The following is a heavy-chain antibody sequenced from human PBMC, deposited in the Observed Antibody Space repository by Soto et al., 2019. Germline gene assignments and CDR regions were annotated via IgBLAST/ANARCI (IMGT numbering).Heavy chain of an antibody. CDR3: ASPADSWPYYSDY. Sequence: QVQLVQSGAEVKKPGASVKVSCKASGYTFTGYYIHWVRQAPGQGLEWMGWINPNSGGTNYAQKFQGRVHMTRDTSISTAYMELSRLISDDTAVYYCASPADSWPYYSDYWGQGTLVTVSS. D-gene: IGHD6-13*01. CDR1: GYTFTGYY. J-gene: IGHJ4*02. CDR2: INPNSGGT. V-gene: IGHV1-2*02.